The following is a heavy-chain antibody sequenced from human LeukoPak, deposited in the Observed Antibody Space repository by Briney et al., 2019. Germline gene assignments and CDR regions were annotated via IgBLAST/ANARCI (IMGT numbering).Heavy chain of an antibody. CDR3: AKDGDGYFDWLLSLDY. D-gene: IGHD3-9*01. J-gene: IGHJ4*02. CDR2: ISGSGGST. V-gene: IGHV3-23*01. Sequence: GGSLRLSCAASGFTFSSYAMGWVRQAPGKGLEWVSAISGSGGSTYYADSVKGRFTISRDNSKNTLYLQMNSLRAEDTAVYYCAKDGDGYFDWLLSLDYWGQGTLVTVSS. CDR1: GFTFSSYA.